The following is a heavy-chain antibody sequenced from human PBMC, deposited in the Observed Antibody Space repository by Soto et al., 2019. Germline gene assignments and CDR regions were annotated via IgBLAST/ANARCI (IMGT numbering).Heavy chain of an antibody. CDR3: ARAITSDAFNM. CDR1: GFTFSSYS. J-gene: IGHJ3*02. CDR2: ISSGTNYI. D-gene: IGHD1-20*01. V-gene: IGHV3-21*01. Sequence: EVQLVESGGGLVKPGGSLRLSCAASGFTFSSYSMNWVRQAPGKGLEWVSSISSGTNYIYYADSLKGRFTISRDNAKISLYLQMNSLRAEDTALYYCARAITSDAFNMWGQGTMVTVSS.